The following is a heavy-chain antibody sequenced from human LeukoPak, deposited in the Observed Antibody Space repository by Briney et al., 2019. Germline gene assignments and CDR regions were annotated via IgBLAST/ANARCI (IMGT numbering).Heavy chain of an antibody. J-gene: IGHJ4*02. CDR2: IYTSGST. D-gene: IGHD3-10*01. Sequence: PSETLSLTCAVYGGSFSGYYWSWIRQPAGKGLEWIGRIYTSGSTNYNPSLKSRVTISVDTSKNQFSLKLSSVTAADTAVYYCAREIPPYYYGSGTNDYWGQGTLVTVSS. CDR3: AREIPPYYYGSGTNDY. CDR1: GGSFSGYY. V-gene: IGHV4-4*07.